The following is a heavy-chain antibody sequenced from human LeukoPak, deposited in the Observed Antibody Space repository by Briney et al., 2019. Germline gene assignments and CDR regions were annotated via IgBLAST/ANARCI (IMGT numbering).Heavy chain of an antibody. CDR3: ATGSNGSYYFDR. Sequence: WESLRLSCAASGFSFINAWMSWVRQAPGKGLEWVGRIKSKVDGGKTDYAAPVKGNFTISRDDPKDTLYLQMNSLKTEDTAMYYCATGSNGSYYFDRWGEGTLVT. CDR1: GFSFINAW. J-gene: IGHJ4*02. V-gene: IGHV3-15*01. CDR2: IKSKVDGGKT. D-gene: IGHD6-19*01.